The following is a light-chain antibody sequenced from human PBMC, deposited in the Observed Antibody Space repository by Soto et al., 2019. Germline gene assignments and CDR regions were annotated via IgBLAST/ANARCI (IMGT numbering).Light chain of an antibody. CDR1: QSIGSN. CDR3: QQTHTFPWT. Sequence: DLQLTQSPSSLSASVRDRITITCRASQSIGSNLNWYQQSPGKAPKLLVFAASSKPRGVPLRFDGRGSGTDFILPIFSLQPEDFVTYYCQQTHTFPWTFGQGTKVDVK. J-gene: IGKJ1*01. CDR2: AAS. V-gene: IGKV1-39*01.